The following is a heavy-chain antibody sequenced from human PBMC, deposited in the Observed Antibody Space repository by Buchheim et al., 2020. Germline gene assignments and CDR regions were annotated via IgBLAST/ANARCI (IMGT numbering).Heavy chain of an antibody. J-gene: IGHJ6*02. CDR2: ISYGGVGT. D-gene: IGHD1-1*01. CDR3: TKVERQRVSFYYYGMDA. Sequence: EVQLLESGGGLVQPGGSLTLSCAVSGFTFSNYAMNWVRQAPGKGLHWVSSISYGGVGTYYADSVKGRFTISRDNSKNTLYLQMNSLRAEDTAIYYCTKVERQRVSFYYYGMDAWGQGTT. CDR1: GFTFSNYA. V-gene: IGHV3-23*01.